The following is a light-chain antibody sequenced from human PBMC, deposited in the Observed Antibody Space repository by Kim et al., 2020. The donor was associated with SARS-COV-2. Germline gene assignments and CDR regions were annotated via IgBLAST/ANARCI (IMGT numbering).Light chain of an antibody. Sequence: LGQTVRITCQGDSLRSYYASWYQQKPGQAPVLVIYGKNNRPSGIPDRFSGSSSGNTASLTITGAQAEDEAVYYCNSRDSSGNHLRVFGGGTQLTVL. V-gene: IGLV3-19*01. CDR3: NSRDSSGNHLRV. CDR1: SLRSYY. J-gene: IGLJ2*01. CDR2: GKN.